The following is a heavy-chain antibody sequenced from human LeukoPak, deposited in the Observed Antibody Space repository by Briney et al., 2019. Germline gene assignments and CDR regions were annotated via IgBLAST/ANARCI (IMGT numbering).Heavy chain of an antibody. Sequence: SETLSLTCSVSGGSIGSRYHYWGWIRQPPGKGLEWIGSIEYSGSTYYNPPLKSRVIMSVDTSKKQFSLKVTSVTAADTAVYYCARLAHSSGYLAFDYWGQGTLVAVSS. D-gene: IGHD6-19*01. V-gene: IGHV4-39*01. J-gene: IGHJ4*02. CDR2: IEYSGST. CDR1: GGSIGSRYHY. CDR3: ARLAHSSGYLAFDY.